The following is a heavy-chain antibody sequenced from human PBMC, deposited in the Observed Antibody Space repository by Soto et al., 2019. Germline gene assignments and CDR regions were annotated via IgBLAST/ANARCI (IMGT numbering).Heavy chain of an antibody. CDR2: ISNEAERI. CDR3: ATPQDYDGCLDS. J-gene: IGHJ4*02. CDR1: GFSFSTNS. V-gene: IGHV3-23*01. Sequence: GGSLRLSCTASGFSFSTNSMAWVRQAPGKGLEWVSSISNEAERIFYADSVKGRFTFSRDNSRNKLYLQMNSLRAEDTALYYCATPQDYDGCLDSWGQGTLVTVSS. D-gene: IGHD3-22*01.